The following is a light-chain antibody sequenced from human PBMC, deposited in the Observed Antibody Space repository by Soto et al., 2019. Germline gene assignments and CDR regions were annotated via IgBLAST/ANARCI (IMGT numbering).Light chain of an antibody. CDR1: RSNIGSDY. J-gene: IGLJ2*01. CDR3: AAWDESLNSVV. V-gene: IGLV1-47*02. CDR2: TAN. Sequence: QSVLTQPPSASGAPGQWVTLSCSGSRSNIGSDYLYWYQQRPGTAPKLLIYTANLRPSGVPDRFSGSKSGTSGSLAISGLRSEDEADYYCAAWDESLNSVVFGGGTKLTVL.